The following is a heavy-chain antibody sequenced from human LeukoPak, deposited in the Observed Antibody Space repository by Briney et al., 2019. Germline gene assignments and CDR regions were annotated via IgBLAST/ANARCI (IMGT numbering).Heavy chain of an antibody. CDR2: IYSGGST. D-gene: IGHD5-12*01. CDR1: GFAVSSNY. V-gene: IGHV3-66*01. CDR3: AIRKSGNAIDY. Sequence: GGSLRLSCAASGFAVSSNYMSWVRQAPGKGLEWVAVIYSGGSTNYADSVKGRFTISRDNSKNTLYLLMNSLRAEDTAAYYCAIRKSGNAIDYWGQGTLVTVSS. J-gene: IGHJ4*02.